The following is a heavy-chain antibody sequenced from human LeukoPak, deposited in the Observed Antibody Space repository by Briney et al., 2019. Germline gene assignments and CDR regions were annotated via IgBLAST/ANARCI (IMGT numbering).Heavy chain of an antibody. J-gene: IGHJ4*02. CDR2: IYTSGST. CDR3: ARARGATSHTYYYFDY. Sequence: PSETLSLTCAVYGGSFSHYYWSWIRQPAGKGLEWIGRIYTSGSTNYNPSLKSRVTISVDTSKNQFSLKLSSVTAADTAVYYCARARGATSHTYYYFDYWGQGTLVTVSS. CDR1: GGSFSHYY. D-gene: IGHD1-26*01. V-gene: IGHV4-59*10.